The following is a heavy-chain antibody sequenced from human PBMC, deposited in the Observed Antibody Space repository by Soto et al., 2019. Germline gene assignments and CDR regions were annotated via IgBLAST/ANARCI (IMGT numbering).Heavy chain of an antibody. CDR1: GFTFSDYA. CDR2: LDGAGGST. Sequence: GGSLRLSCLASGFTFSDYAMTWVRHVPGRGLEWVASLDGAGGSTYYADSVRGRFTHSRDNSQNTLFLQMKRLTVDDTAIYYCAAPRDEYGSGVSWFTYGMDIWGQGTTVTVSS. D-gene: IGHD3-10*01. J-gene: IGHJ6*02. CDR3: AAPRDEYGSGVSWFTYGMDI. V-gene: IGHV3-23*01.